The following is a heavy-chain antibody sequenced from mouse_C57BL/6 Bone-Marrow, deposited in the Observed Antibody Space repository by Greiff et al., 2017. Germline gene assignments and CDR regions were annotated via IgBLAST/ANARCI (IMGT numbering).Heavy chain of an antibody. D-gene: IGHD3-2*02. CDR2: ISSGGDYI. Sequence: EVKLMESGEGLVKPGGSLKLSCAASGFTFSSYAMSWVRQTPEKRLEWVAYISSGGDYIYYADTVQGRFTISRDNARNTLYLQMSSLKSEDTAMYYCTRVGGSYAMDYWGQGTSVTVSS. J-gene: IGHJ4*01. CDR3: TRVGGSYAMDY. V-gene: IGHV5-9-1*02. CDR1: GFTFSSYA.